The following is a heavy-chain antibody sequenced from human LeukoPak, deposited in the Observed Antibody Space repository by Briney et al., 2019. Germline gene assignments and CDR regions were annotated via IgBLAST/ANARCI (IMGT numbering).Heavy chain of an antibody. CDR3: ASQANFYDSSGYFRP. Sequence: SETLSLTCTVSGDSINSGGYCWAWIRQHRGKGLEWIGYIYYSGSTYYNPSLRSRVTLSLYTSKNQFSLNLNSVTAADTAVYYCASQANFYDSSGYFRPWGQGTLVTVSS. V-gene: IGHV4-31*03. D-gene: IGHD3-22*01. CDR1: GDSINSGGYC. J-gene: IGHJ1*01. CDR2: IYYSGST.